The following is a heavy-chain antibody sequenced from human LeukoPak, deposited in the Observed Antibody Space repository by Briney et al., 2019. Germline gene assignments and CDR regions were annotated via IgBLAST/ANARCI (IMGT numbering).Heavy chain of an antibody. CDR3: ARGAGDAI. V-gene: IGHV3-74*01. CDR2: TNSDGSST. D-gene: IGHD2-21*01. CDR1: GFTFSSYW. Sequence: GSLRLSCAASGFTFSSYWMHWVRQAPGKGLVWVSHTNSDGSSTTYADSVKGRFTISRDNAKNTLYLQMNSLRAEDTAVYYCARGAGDAIWGQGTLVTVSS. J-gene: IGHJ4*02.